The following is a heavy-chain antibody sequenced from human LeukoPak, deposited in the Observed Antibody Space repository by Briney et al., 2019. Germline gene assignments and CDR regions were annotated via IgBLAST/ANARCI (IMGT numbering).Heavy chain of an antibody. Sequence: ASVKVSCKVSGFRLYEIGLHWVRQTPGKGPEWMGGFDDVDKKRMFAENFQGRLTMTDDTSTDIAYMELSSLRFEDTAVYYCATGEGYCRGGTCYSGFDYWGQGTLVTVSS. J-gene: IGHJ4*02. V-gene: IGHV1-24*01. CDR2: FDDVDKKR. CDR3: ATGEGYCRGGTCYSGFDY. D-gene: IGHD2-15*01. CDR1: GFRLYEIG.